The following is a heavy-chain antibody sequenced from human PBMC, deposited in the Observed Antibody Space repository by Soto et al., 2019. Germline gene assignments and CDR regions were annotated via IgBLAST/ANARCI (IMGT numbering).Heavy chain of an antibody. CDR1: GFSLTSSGVG. CDR2: IYWDGDR. V-gene: IGHV2-5*02. D-gene: IGHD1-20*01. CDR3: AHRDPYNSSWAVGWFAP. Sequence: QITLKESGPPLLEPTQTLTLTCSFSGFSLTSSGVGVGWLRQAPGKALECLGIIYWDGDRRYNPSLRQRLTITKDTSKNQVVLTMTYTEPEDTATYYCAHRDPYNSSWAVGWFAPWGQGTLVTVS. J-gene: IGHJ5*02.